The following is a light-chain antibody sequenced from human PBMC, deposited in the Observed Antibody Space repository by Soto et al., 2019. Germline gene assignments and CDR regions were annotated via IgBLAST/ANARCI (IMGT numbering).Light chain of an antibody. CDR1: QSLLHSNGYNY. CDR2: LGS. J-gene: IGKJ2*01. Sequence: DIVMTQSPLSLPVTPGEPASISCRSSQSLLHSNGYNYLDWYLQKPGQSPQLLIYLGSNRASGVPGRLSGSRSGTDFTLKISRVEAEDVGVYYCMQALQTPYTFGQGIKLEIK. V-gene: IGKV2-28*01. CDR3: MQALQTPYT.